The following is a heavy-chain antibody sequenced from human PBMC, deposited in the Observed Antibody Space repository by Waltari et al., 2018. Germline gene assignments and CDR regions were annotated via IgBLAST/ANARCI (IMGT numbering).Heavy chain of an antibody. CDR1: GDIFTGYY. CDR2: INPSTGGT. V-gene: IGHV1-2*06. Sequence: QVQLVQSGAEVKKPGAAVTVSCKAAGDIFTGYYLHRVRQSPGQGLEWMGRINPSTGGTSYAQKCQGRVTMTRVTSISTAYMELSGLRSDDTAVYYCAALGGIDVFDYWGQGTLVTVSS. CDR3: AALGGIDVFDY. D-gene: IGHD2-15*01. J-gene: IGHJ4*02.